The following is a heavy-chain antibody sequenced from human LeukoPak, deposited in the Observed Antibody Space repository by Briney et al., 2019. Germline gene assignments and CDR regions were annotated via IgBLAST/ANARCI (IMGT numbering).Heavy chain of an antibody. V-gene: IGHV3-23*01. CDR2: ITTGDGNT. Sequence: GGSLRLSCTASGFTFSSYTMTWVRQAPGKGLKWVSTITTGDGNTYYADSVKGRFTVSRDDSKNTLYPQMNSLRAEDTAVYYCAKDGGLWVSAHWGDSWGRGTLVTVSS. CDR1: GFTFSSYT. J-gene: IGHJ4*02. CDR3: AKDGGLWVSAHWGDS. D-gene: IGHD7-27*01.